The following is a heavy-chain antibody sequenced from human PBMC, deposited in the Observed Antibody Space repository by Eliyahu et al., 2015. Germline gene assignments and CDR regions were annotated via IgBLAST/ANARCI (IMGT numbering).Heavy chain of an antibody. D-gene: IGHD1-26*01. CDR1: GGSFSGYX. V-gene: IGHV4-34*01. Sequence: QVQLQQWGAGLLKPSETLSLTCXVYGGSFSGYXXSWIRQPPGKGLEWIGEINHSGSTNYNPSLKSRVTISVDTSKNQFSLKLSSVTAADTAVYYCARGRWELNYWGQGTLVTVSS. CDR2: INHSGST. CDR3: ARGRWELNY. J-gene: IGHJ4*02.